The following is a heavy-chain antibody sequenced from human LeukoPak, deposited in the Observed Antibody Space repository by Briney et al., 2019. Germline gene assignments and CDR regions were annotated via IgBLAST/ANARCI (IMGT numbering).Heavy chain of an antibody. V-gene: IGHV1-3*01. J-gene: IGHJ4*02. CDR3: ARPLITGTLDY. D-gene: IGHD1-20*01. CDR1: GYTFTSYA. CDR2: INAGNGNT. Sequence: ASVKVSCKASGYTFTSYAMHWVRQAPGQRLEWMGWINAGNGNTKYSQKFQGRVTITRDASASTAYMELSSLRSEDTAVCYCARPLITGTLDYWGQGTLVTVSS.